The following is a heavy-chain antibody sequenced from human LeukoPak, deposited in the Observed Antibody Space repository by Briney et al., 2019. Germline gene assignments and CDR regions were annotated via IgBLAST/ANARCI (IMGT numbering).Heavy chain of an antibody. D-gene: IGHD5-24*01. CDR2: IYSGGST. V-gene: IGHV3-66*04. Sequence: GGSLRPSCAASGFTVSGNYMSWVRQAPGKGLEWVSVIYSGGSTYYADSVKGRFTISRGNSKNTLYLQMNSLRAEDTAVYYCASHPMATTFDYWGQGTLVTVSS. J-gene: IGHJ4*02. CDR1: GFTVSGNY. CDR3: ASHPMATTFDY.